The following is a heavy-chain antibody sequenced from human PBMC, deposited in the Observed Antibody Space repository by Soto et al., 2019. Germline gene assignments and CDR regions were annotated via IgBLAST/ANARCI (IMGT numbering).Heavy chain of an antibody. V-gene: IGHV3-23*01. CDR1: GFTFSSYA. Sequence: GGSLRLSCAASGFTFSSYAMSWVRQAPGKGLEWVSAISGSGGSTYYADSVKGRFTISRDNSKNTLYLQMNSLRAEDTAVYYCAKIGYGSGSYYNAFIDYWGQGTLVTVSS. CDR2: ISGSGGST. D-gene: IGHD3-10*01. CDR3: AKIGYGSGSYYNAFIDY. J-gene: IGHJ4*02.